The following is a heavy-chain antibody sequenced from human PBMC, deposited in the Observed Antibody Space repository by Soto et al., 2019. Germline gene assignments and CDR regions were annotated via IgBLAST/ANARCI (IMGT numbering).Heavy chain of an antibody. D-gene: IGHD3-10*01. CDR3: ARTDPTRSDYYGSGSYYKNFDY. J-gene: IGHJ4*02. CDR2: IIPIFGTA. Sequence: SVKVSCKASGGTFSSYAISWVRQAPGQGLEWMGGIIPIFGTANYAQKFQGRVTITADESTSTAYMELSSLRSEDTAVYYCARTDPTRSDYYGSGSYYKNFDYWGQGTLVTVSS. V-gene: IGHV1-69*13. CDR1: GGTFSSYA.